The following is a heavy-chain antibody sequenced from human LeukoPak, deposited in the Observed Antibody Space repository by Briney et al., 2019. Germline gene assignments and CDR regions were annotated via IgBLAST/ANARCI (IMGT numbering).Heavy chain of an antibody. CDR2: INHSGRT. CDR1: GGSFSGYY. D-gene: IGHD3-10*01. Sequence: SETLSLTCAVYGGSFSGYYWSWIRQPPGTGLEWIGEINHSGRTNYNPSLKSRVTISVDTSKNQFSLKLSSVTAADTAVYYCARTKEYYYGSGTYYKKEKYYRYYGMDVWGRGTTVTVSS. CDR3: ARTKEYYYGSGTYYKKEKYYRYYGMDV. V-gene: IGHV4-34*01. J-gene: IGHJ6*02.